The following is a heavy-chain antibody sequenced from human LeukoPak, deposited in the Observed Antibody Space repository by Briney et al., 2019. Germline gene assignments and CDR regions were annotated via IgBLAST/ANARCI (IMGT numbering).Heavy chain of an antibody. J-gene: IGHJ3*02. CDR3: ARCFGNRPYAFDI. V-gene: IGHV4-31*03. Sequence: SETLSLTCSVSGDSISSSGYYWGWIRQPPGKGLEWIGYIYYSGSTYYNPSLKSRVTISVDTSKNQFSLKLSSVTAADTAVYYCARCFGNRPYAFDIWGQGTMVTVSS. CDR1: GDSISSSGYY. D-gene: IGHD3-10*01. CDR2: IYYSGST.